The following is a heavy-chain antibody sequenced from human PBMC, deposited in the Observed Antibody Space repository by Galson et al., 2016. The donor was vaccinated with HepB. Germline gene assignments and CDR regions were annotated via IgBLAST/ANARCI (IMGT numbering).Heavy chain of an antibody. CDR2: IYYVGRA. CDR3: ATVPGWESGIDDH. CDR1: GDSIGSSSYH. Sequence: SETLSLTCRVSGDSIGSSSYHWAWIRQPPGKGLEWIGSIYYVGRAYYRSSLKGRLTISLDPAKNHISLNLTSVTAADTAVYYCATVPGWESGIDDHWGQGTLVSVSS. V-gene: IGHV4-39*02. J-gene: IGHJ4*02. D-gene: IGHD1-26*01.